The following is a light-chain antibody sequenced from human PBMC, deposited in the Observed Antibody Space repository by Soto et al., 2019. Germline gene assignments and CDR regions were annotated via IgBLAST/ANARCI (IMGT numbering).Light chain of an antibody. V-gene: IGKV3-15*01. CDR3: QQYGGSPGT. CDR1: QSVSSN. Sequence: EIAMTQSPATLSVSPGERATLSCRASQSVSSNLAWYQQKPGQAPRLLIYGASTRATGIPARFSGSGSGTEFTLTIGSLQSEDFAVYYCQQYGGSPGTFGPGTKVDIK. CDR2: GAS. J-gene: IGKJ3*01.